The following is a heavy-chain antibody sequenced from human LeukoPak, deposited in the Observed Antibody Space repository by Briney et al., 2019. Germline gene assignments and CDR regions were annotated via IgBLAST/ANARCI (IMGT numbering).Heavy chain of an antibody. J-gene: IGHJ4*02. CDR2: ISGSGGST. D-gene: IGHD3-16*01. CDR1: GFTVSSNY. Sequence: QSGGSLRLSCAASGFTVSSNYMSWVRQAPGKGLEWVSAISGSGGSTYYADSVKGRFTISRDNSKNTLYLQMNSLRAEDTAVYYCAKDLGGLRPRYYFDYWGQGTLVTVSS. CDR3: AKDLGGLRPRYYFDY. V-gene: IGHV3-23*01.